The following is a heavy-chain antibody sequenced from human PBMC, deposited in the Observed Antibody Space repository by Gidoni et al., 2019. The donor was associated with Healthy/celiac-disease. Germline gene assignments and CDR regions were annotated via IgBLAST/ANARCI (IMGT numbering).Heavy chain of an antibody. CDR1: GVTFSSYA. CDR2: ISGSGGST. J-gene: IGHJ2*01. D-gene: IGHD6-19*01. Sequence: EVQLLESGGGLVQPGGSLRLSCAASGVTFSSYAMSWVRQAPGKGLEWVSAISGSGGSTYYADSVKGRFTISRDNSKNTLYLQMNSLRAEDTAVYYCAKDRLIAVAGNRYFDLWGRGTLVTVSS. CDR3: AKDRLIAVAGNRYFDL. V-gene: IGHV3-23*01.